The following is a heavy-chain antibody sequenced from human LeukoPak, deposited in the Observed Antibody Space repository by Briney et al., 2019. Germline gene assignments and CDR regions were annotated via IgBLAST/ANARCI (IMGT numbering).Heavy chain of an antibody. J-gene: IGHJ3*02. Sequence: GGSLRLSCVASGLRFRSYAMNWVRQAPGKGLEWVANIKQDGSEKYYVDSVKGRFTISRDNAKNSLYPQMNSLRAEDTAVYYCAGRNYYGSGSYRGGAFDIWGQGTMVTVSS. CDR1: GLRFRSYA. V-gene: IGHV3-7*03. CDR3: AGRNYYGSGSYRGGAFDI. D-gene: IGHD3-10*01. CDR2: IKQDGSEK.